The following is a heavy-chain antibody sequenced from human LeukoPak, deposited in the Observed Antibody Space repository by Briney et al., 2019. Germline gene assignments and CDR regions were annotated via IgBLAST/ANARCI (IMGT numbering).Heavy chain of an antibody. CDR2: ISYIGST. J-gene: IGHJ3*02. D-gene: IGHD4-17*01. CDR1: GDSFSSHY. Sequence: SETLSLTCAVSGDSFSSHYWTWIRQSPGKGLEWIGYISYIGSTNYNPSLKRRVTISIDTSKNQFSLKLRSVTAADTAVYYCARELVTVTKGFDNWGQGTMVGVSS. V-gene: IGHV4-59*11. CDR3: ARELVTVTKGFDN.